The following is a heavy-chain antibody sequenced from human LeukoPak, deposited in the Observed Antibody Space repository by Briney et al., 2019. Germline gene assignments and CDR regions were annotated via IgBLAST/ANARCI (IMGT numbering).Heavy chain of an antibody. Sequence: GGSLRLSFAASGFSFSDYYMDWVRQVPGKGLEWIGRSRSKGHRYSTEYAASVRGRFTVSRDESKDLLFLQMTSLKSEDTAVYYCARGSYCSGGVCPAPFDSWGQGSLVTVSS. J-gene: IGHJ4*02. CDR1: GFSFSDYY. V-gene: IGHV3-72*01. CDR3: ARGSYCSGGVCPAPFDS. CDR2: SRSKGHRYST. D-gene: IGHD2-8*02.